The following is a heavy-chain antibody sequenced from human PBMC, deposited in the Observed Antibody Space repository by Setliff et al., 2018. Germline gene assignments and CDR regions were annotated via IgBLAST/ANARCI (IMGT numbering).Heavy chain of an antibody. D-gene: IGHD6-19*01. CDR2: ISSSGSTI. Sequence: GGSLRLSCAASGFTFSDYYMSWIRQAPGKGLGWVSYISSSGSTIYYADSVKGRFTISRDKSKNTLYLQMNSLRADDTAVYYCAKDRSGYSSGWSYFDYWGQGTLVTVSS. CDR1: GFTFSDYY. J-gene: IGHJ4*02. V-gene: IGHV3-11*01. CDR3: AKDRSGYSSGWSYFDY.